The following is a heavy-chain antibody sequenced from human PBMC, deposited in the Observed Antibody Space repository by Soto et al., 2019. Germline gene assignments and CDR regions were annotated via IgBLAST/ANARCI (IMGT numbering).Heavy chain of an antibody. CDR3: TTGEGNYFDS. J-gene: IGHJ4*02. V-gene: IGHV3-15*07. Sequence: EVQLVESGGDLVKPGGSLRLSCAASGFTFSDAWMHWVRQAPGKGLEWVGGIKSKTHGETTDYAAPVKGRFTISRDDSENTVYQQMNSLKTEDTGVYYCTTGEGNYFDSWGPGTLVTASS. D-gene: IGHD3-10*01. CDR1: GFTFSDAW. CDR2: IKSKTHGETT.